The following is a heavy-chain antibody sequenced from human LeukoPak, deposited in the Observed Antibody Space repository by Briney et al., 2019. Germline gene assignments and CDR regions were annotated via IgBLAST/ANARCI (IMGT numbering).Heavy chain of an antibody. CDR1: GFTFSDYY. CDR2: ISGSDGTT. Sequence: GGSLRLSCAASGFTFSDYYMSWIRQAPGKGLEWDSAISGSDGTTYYADSVKGRFTISRDNSKYTLSLQMNSLRAEDTAVYYCAKVDNWKYGHHDYWGQGTLVTVSS. V-gene: IGHV3-23*01. D-gene: IGHD1-1*01. J-gene: IGHJ4*02. CDR3: AKVDNWKYGHHDY.